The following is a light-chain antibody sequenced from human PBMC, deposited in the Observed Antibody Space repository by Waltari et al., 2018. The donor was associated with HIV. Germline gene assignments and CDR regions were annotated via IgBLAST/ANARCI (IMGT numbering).Light chain of an antibody. V-gene: IGKV1-39*01. CDR2: AAS. CDR3: QQSYSTRWT. Sequence: DIQMTQSPSSLSASVGDRVTITCRASQSINSYLNWYQQKPGKAPKLLIYAASSLQSGVPSRVSGSGSGTDFTLTISSLQPEDFATYYCQQSYSTRWTFGQGTKVEIK. CDR1: QSINSY. J-gene: IGKJ1*01.